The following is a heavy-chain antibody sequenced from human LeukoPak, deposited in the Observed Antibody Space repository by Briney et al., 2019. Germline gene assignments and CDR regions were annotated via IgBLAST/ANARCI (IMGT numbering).Heavy chain of an antibody. Sequence: GGSLRLSCAASGFTFSSYAMSWVRQAPGKGLEWVSAISGSGGSTYYADSVKGRFTISRDNSKNTLYLQMNSLRAEDTAVYYCAKFGYCSSTSCYPLDWYFDLWGRGTLVTVSS. J-gene: IGHJ2*01. D-gene: IGHD2-2*03. CDR3: AKFGYCSSTSCYPLDWYFDL. CDR2: ISGSGGST. CDR1: GFTFSSYA. V-gene: IGHV3-23*01.